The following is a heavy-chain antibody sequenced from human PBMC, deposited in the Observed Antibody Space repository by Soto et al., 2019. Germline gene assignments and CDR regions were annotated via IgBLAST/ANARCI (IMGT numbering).Heavy chain of an antibody. V-gene: IGHV3-48*02. CDR2: IRNSGNII. CDR1: GFIYRNYH. CDR3: TRQNIEHSSGWYP. D-gene: IGHD6-13*01. J-gene: IGHJ5*02. Sequence: DVQLVESGGGVVKPGGSLRLSCAASGFIYRNYHMNWVRQAPGKGLEWVSYIRNSGNIIYYADSVKGRFTISRDNAKDSLYLQMNSLRDEDTAVYYCTRQNIEHSSGWYPWGQGTLVTVSS.